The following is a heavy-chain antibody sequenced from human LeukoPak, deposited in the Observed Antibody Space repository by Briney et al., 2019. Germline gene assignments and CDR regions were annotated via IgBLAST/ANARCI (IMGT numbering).Heavy chain of an antibody. D-gene: IGHD2-21*02. CDR1: GFTFSSYW. Sequence: PGGSLRLSCAASGFTFSSYWMHWVRQAPGKGLVWVSRINSDGSSTSYADSVKGRFPISRDNAKNTLYLQMNSLRAEDTAVYYCAHLLFSPYCGGDCYAATSDYWGQGTLVTVSS. V-gene: IGHV3-74*01. CDR2: INSDGSST. CDR3: AHLLFSPYCGGDCYAATSDY. J-gene: IGHJ4*02.